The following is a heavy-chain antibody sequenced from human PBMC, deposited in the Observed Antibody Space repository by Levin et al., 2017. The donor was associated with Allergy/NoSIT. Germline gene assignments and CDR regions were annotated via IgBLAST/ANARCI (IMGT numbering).Heavy chain of an antibody. CDR1: GYSFTSYG. CDR2: ISVYNGHT. CDR3: ARVRLGSTSYGLVDY. V-gene: IGHV1-18*04. D-gene: IGHD2-2*01. Sequence: VASVKVSCKASGYSFTSYGISWVRQAPGQGLEWMGWISVYNGHTNYAQNLQGRVTMTTDTFTNTAYMELRSLRFDDTAVYYCARVRLGSTSYGLVDYWGQGTLVTVSS. J-gene: IGHJ4*02.